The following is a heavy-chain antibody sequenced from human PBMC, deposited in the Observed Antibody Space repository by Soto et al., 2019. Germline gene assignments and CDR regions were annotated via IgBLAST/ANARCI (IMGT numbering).Heavy chain of an antibody. Sequence: QVQLQESGPGLVKPSETLSLTCTVSGGSISSYYWSWIRQPPGKGLEWIGYIYYCGSTNYNTSLKSRVTISVHTSKNQCSLELTFMAAVDTAVYYCVIHNFGLESTYFEYWGQGTQVTVSS. V-gene: IGHV4-59*08. CDR3: VIHNFGLESTYFEY. CDR1: GGSISSYY. D-gene: IGHD3-3*01. CDR2: IYYCGST. J-gene: IGHJ4*02.